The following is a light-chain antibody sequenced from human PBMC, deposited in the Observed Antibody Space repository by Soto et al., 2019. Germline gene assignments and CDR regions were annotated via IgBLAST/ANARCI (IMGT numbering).Light chain of an antibody. V-gene: IGKV3-20*01. J-gene: IGKJ1*01. CDR2: GAS. CDR1: QSVSTNF. CDR3: QQYGRTSWT. Sequence: EIVLTQSPGTLSLSPGEGATLSCRASQSVSTNFFAWYQQKPGQAPRLLIYGASTRATGIPDRFSGSGSGTDFTLTISRXXPEDFAVYYCQQYGRTSWTFXXGTKXDXK.